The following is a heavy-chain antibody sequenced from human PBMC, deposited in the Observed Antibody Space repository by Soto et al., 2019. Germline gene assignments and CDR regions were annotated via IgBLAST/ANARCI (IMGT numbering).Heavy chain of an antibody. CDR1: GGTFSSYT. D-gene: IGHD3-9*01. CDR2: IIPILGIA. Sequence: SVKVSCKASGGTFSSYTISWVRQAPGQGLEWMGRIIPILGIANYAQKFQGRVTITADKSTSTAYMELSSLRSEDTAVYYCAARTGLRYFDWNSAGYGFRIWGQGTMVTVSS. J-gene: IGHJ3*02. V-gene: IGHV1-69*02. CDR3: AARTGLRYFDWNSAGYGFRI.